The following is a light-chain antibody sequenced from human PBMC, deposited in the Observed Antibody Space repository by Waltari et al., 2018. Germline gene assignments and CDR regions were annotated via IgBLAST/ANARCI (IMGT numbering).Light chain of an antibody. CDR1: SSDIGAFNS. CDR3: ASFISGSTSSVL. CDR2: DVT. Sequence: QSALTQPASVSGSPGQSITISCPGTSSDIGAFNSVSWYQQHPGKAPKVLIYDVTNRPSGVSYRFSGSKSGNTASLTISGLQAEDEAYYHCASFISGSTSSVLFGGGTKLTVL. V-gene: IGLV2-14*03. J-gene: IGLJ3*02.